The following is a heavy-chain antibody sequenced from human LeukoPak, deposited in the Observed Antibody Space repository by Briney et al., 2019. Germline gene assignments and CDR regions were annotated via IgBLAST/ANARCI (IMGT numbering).Heavy chain of an antibody. J-gene: IGHJ5*02. D-gene: IGHD1-26*01. Sequence: SETLSLTCAVYGGSFSGYYWSWIRQPPGKGLEWIGEINHSGSTNYNPSLKSRVTISVDTSRNQFSLKLSSVTAADTAVYYCVVGATHWFDPWGQGTLVTVSS. V-gene: IGHV4-34*01. CDR1: GGSFSGYY. CDR3: VVGATHWFDP. CDR2: INHSGST.